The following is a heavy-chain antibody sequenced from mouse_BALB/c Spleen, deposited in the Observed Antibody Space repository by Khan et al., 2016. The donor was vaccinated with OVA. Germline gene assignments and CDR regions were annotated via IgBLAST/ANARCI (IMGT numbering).Heavy chain of an antibody. D-gene: IGHD2-14*01. CDR1: GFTFTNYG. CDR3: ARVGYNGTMDC. V-gene: IGHV9-3-1*01. Sequence: QIQLVQSGPELKKPGETVQISCKASGFTFTNYGMNWVKQAPGKGLKWMGWINTYTGEPAYADDFKGRFAFSLTNSVSTAYLQINSLKNEDTATYFCARVGYNGTMDCWGQGTSVTVSS. J-gene: IGHJ4*01. CDR2: INTYTGEP.